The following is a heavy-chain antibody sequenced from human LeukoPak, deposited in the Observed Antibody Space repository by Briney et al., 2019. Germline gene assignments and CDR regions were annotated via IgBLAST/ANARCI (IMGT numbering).Heavy chain of an antibody. V-gene: IGHV3-74*01. J-gene: IGHJ3*02. CDR2: VKGDGTST. CDR3: ATGLISVYEI. D-gene: IGHD3-22*01. CDR1: GFTFINYW. Sequence: PGGSLRLSCAASGFTFINYWMHWVRQAPGKGLVWVSRVKGDGTSTIYADFVKGRFTISRDNAKNTIYLQMNSLRSDDTAVYYCATGLISVYEIWGQGTMLTVSS.